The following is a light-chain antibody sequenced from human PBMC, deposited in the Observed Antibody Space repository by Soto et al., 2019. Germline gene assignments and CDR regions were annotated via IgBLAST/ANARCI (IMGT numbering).Light chain of an antibody. CDR1: SDNY. CDR3: SSYSNSRTLL. CDR2: GVT. J-gene: IGLJ2*01. V-gene: IGLV2-14*01. Sequence: QSALTQPASVSGSPGQSITISCTGTSDNYVSWYQQHPGKLPTLKISGVTNQPSGVSDRFSCSKSGNTASLTISGLQTEDEADYYRSSYSNSRTLLFGGGTMLTVL.